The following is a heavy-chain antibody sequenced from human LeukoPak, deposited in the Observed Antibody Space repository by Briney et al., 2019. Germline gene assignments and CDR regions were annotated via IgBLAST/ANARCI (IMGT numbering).Heavy chain of an antibody. V-gene: IGHV4-34*01. D-gene: IGHD3-16*02. CDR1: GGSFSGYY. Sequence: SETLSLTCAVYGGSFSGYYWSWIRQPPGKGLEWIGEINHSGSTNYNPSLKSRVTISVDTSKNQFSLKLSSVTAADTAVYYCARRLVSNVWGTYPKPFYFDYWGQGTLVSVSS. CDR2: INHSGST. CDR3: ARRLVSNVWGTYPKPFYFDY. J-gene: IGHJ4*02.